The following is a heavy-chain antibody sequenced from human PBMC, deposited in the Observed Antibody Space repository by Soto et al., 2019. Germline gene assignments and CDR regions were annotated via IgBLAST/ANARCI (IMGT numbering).Heavy chain of an antibody. CDR2: IIPIFGTA. D-gene: IGHD6-6*01. Sequence: SVKVSCKASGGTFSSYAISWVRQAPGQGLEWMGGIIPIFGTANYAQKFQGRVTITADESTSTAYMELSSLRSEDTAVYYCARISSSSKQYYYYYGMDLWGQGTTVTVSS. V-gene: IGHV1-69*13. CDR3: ARISSSSKQYYYYYGMDL. CDR1: GGTFSSYA. J-gene: IGHJ6*02.